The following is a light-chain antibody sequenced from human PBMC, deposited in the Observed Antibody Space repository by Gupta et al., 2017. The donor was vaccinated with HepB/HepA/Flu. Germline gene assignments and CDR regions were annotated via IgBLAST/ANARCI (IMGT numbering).Light chain of an antibody. V-gene: IGKV3-11*01. CDR1: QSVSSY. CDR2: DAS. CDR3: QQRSNWPIT. J-gene: IGKJ4*01. Sequence: DIVLTQSPATLSLSPGERATLSCRASQSVSSYLAWYQQKPGQAPRLLIYDASNRATGIPARFSGSGSGTDFTLTISSLEPEDFAVYYCQQRSNWPITFGRGTKVDIK.